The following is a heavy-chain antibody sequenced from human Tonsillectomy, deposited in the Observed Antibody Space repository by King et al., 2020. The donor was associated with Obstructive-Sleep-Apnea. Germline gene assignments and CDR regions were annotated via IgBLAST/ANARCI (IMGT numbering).Heavy chain of an antibody. D-gene: IGHD4-17*01. CDR2: ISGSVCST. J-gene: IGHJ4*02. CDR1: GFTFSSYA. Sequence: VQLVESGGGLVQPGGSLRLCCAASGFTFSSYAMSWVRQAPGKGLEWVSAISGSVCSTYYADSVKGRFTISRDNSKNTLYLQMNSLRAEDTAVYYCAKDVRDYGDYGFDYWGQGTLVTVSS. CDR3: AKDVRDYGDYGFDY. V-gene: IGHV3-23*04.